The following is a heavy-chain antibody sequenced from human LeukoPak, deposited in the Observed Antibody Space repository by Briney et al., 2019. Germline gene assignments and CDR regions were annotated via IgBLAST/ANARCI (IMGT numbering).Heavy chain of an antibody. CDR2: INPSGGST. CDR1: GYTFTSYY. CDR3: ARDRPLLNWFDP. J-gene: IGHJ5*02. Sequence: GASVKVSCKASGYTFTSYYMHWVRQAPGQGLEWMGIINPSGGSTSYAQKFLGRVTMTRDTSMSTVYMELSSLRSEDTAVYYCARDRPLLNWFDPWGQGTLVTVSS. V-gene: IGHV1-46*01.